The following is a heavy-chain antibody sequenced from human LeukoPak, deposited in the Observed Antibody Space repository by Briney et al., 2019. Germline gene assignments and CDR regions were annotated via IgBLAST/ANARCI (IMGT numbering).Heavy chain of an antibody. V-gene: IGHV4-59*12. CDR3: ARGHRGDYNRFDY. Sequence: SETLSLTCTVSGGSISSYYWSWIRQPPGKGLEWIGYIYYSGSTNYNPSLKSRVTISVDTSKNQFSLKLSSVTAADTAVYYCARGHRGDYNRFDYWGQGTLVTVSS. J-gene: IGHJ4*02. D-gene: IGHD4-17*01. CDR1: GGSISSYY. CDR2: IYYSGST.